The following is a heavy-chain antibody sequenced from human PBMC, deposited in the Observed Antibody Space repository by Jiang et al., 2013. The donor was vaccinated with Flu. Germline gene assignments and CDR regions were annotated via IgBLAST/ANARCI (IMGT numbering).Heavy chain of an antibody. CDR2: SALTMVT. CDR1: GYTLPAMV. Sequence: GAEVKKPGASVKVSCKASGYTLPAMVSAGCDRPLDKGLSGWDGSALTMVTQTMHRSSRDRVTMTTDTSTNTAYMDLRGLRSDDTAVYYCARDGYFDYWGQGTLVTVSS. J-gene: IGHJ4*02. CDR3: ARDGYFDY. V-gene: IGHV1-18*01.